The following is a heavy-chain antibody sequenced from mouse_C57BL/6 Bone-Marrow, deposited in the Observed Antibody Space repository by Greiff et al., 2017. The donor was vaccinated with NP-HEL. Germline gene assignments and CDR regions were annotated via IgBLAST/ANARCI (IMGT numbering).Heavy chain of an antibody. D-gene: IGHD2-4*01. J-gene: IGHJ4*01. V-gene: IGHV1-78*01. CDR3: ARGEGYYDYDYYAMDY. CDR1: GYTFTDHT. Sequence: VQLQQSDAELVKPGASVKISCKASGYTFTDHTIHWMKQRPEQGLEWIGYIYPRDGSTKYNEKFKGKATLTADKSSSTAYMQLNSLTSEDSAVYFCARGEGYYDYDYYAMDYWGQGTSVTVSS. CDR2: IYPRDGST.